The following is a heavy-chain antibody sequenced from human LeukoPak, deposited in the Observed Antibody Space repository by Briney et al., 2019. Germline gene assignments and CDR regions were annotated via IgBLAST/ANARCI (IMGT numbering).Heavy chain of an antibody. J-gene: IGHJ6*03. V-gene: IGHV3-53*01. Sequence: GGSLRLSCAASGFTVSSYYMNWVRQAPGKELEWVSVIYTGGGRYYADSVRGRFTISRDTSKNMVFLQMNSLRVEDTAVYYCTSWGGIAVGYYMDVWGKGTTVTVSS. CDR1: GFTVSSYY. CDR3: TSWGGIAVGYYMDV. D-gene: IGHD6-19*01. CDR2: IYTGGGR.